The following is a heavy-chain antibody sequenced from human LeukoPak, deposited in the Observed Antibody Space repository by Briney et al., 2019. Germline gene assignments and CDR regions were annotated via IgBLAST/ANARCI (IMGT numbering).Heavy chain of an antibody. CDR2: INHSGST. Sequence: SETLSLTCAVYGGSFSGYYGSWIRQPPGKGLEWIGEINHSGSTNYNPSLKSRVTISVDTSKNQFSLKLSSVTAADTAVYYCARGRKYYYYMDVWGKGTTVTVSS. V-gene: IGHV4-34*01. CDR3: ARGRKYYYYMDV. J-gene: IGHJ6*03. CDR1: GGSFSGYY.